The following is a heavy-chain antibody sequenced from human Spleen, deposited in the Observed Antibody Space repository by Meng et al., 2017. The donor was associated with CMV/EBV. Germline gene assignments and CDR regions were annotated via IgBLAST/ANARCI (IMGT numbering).Heavy chain of an antibody. CDR2: IDHSENT. J-gene: IGHJ4*02. V-gene: IGHV4-4*02. CDR1: GGAISSSRW. CDR3: ARAEYSGNYYEGD. Sequence: AVCGGAISSSRWWRWGRQPPGKGLEWIGEIDHSENTNYNPSLRSRVSISVDNSKNQFSLKVTSVTAADTAVYYCARAEYSGNYYEGDWGQGILVTVSS. D-gene: IGHD1-26*01.